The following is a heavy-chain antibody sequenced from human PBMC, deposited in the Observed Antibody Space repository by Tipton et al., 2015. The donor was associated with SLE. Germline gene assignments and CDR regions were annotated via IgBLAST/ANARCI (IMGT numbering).Heavy chain of an antibody. V-gene: IGHV4-39*07. D-gene: IGHD6-19*01. Sequence: TLSLTCSVSGDSISSSYYWGWIRPPPGKGLEWIGTLYFNGRTFYSPSLKSRVTISQDTSKNQFSLRLTSVTAADTAVYYCARPAVATTGTFDYWGQGTLVTVSS. CDR1: GDSISSSYY. CDR3: ARPAVATTGTFDY. J-gene: IGHJ4*02. CDR2: LYFNGRT.